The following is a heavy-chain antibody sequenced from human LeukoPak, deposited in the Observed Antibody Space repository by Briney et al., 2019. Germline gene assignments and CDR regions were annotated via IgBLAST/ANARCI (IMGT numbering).Heavy chain of an antibody. CDR3: AKGYGSGSYFDAFDI. J-gene: IGHJ3*02. CDR2: ISWNSGSI. CDR1: GFTFDDYA. D-gene: IGHD3-10*01. Sequence: GRSLRLSCAASGFTFDDYAMHWVRQAPGKGLEWVSGISWNSGSIRYADSVKGRFTISRDNAKNSLYLQMNSLRAEDTALYYCAKGYGSGSYFDAFDIWGQGTMVTVSS. V-gene: IGHV3-9*01.